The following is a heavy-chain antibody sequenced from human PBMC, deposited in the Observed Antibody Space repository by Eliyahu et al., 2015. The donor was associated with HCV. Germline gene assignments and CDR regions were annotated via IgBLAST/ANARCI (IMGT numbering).Heavy chain of an antibody. J-gene: IGHJ5*02. D-gene: IGHD6-19*01. CDR2: IHYSGST. Sequence: QVQLQESGPGLVKPSETLSLTCTVSXGSIPPYYWXWIRXPPGKGLEWIGYIHYSGSTNYNPSLKSRVTISIDTSKNQFSLNLTSVTAADTAMYYCASGGGGIAVTGTGGWFDPWGQGTLVTVSS. CDR3: ASGGGGIAVTGTGGWFDP. V-gene: IGHV4-59*13. CDR1: XGSIPPYY.